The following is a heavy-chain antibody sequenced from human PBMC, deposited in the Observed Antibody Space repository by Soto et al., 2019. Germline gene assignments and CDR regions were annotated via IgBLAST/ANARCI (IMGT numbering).Heavy chain of an antibody. D-gene: IGHD2-15*01. CDR3: ARYCNGGACYSGSLDY. CDR2: ISYDGSNE. Sequence: QVQMVESGGGVVQPGRSLRLSCAASAFTFRSYDMHWVRQAPGKGLEWLTFISYDGSNEYYADSVKGRFAISRDHSKNTLYLQMNSLRPEDTAVYYCARYCNGGACYSGSLDYWGQGTLVTVSS. J-gene: IGHJ4*02. CDR1: AFTFRSYD. V-gene: IGHV3-30*09.